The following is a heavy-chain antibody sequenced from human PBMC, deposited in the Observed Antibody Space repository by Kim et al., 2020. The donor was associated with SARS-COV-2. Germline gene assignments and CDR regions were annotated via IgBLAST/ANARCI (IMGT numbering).Heavy chain of an antibody. V-gene: IGHV3-7*01. D-gene: IGHD3-22*01. J-gene: IGHJ4*02. CDR2: IKQDGSEK. CDR3: ARGDNYYDSSGYYWAFDY. CDR1: GFTFSSYW. Sequence: GGSLRLSCAASGFTFSSYWMSWVRQAPGKGLEWVANIKQDGSEKYYVDSVKGRFTISRDNAKNSLYLQMNSLRAEDTAVYYCARGDNYYDSSGYYWAFDYWGQGTLVTVSS.